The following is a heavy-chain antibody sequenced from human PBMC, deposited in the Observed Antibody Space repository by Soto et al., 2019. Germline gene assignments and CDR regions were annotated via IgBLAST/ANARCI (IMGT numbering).Heavy chain of an antibody. CDR3: ARAGIAAAGTYYYYGMDV. J-gene: IGHJ6*02. V-gene: IGHV1-69*12. CDR1: GGTFSSYA. Sequence: QVQLVQSGAEVKKPGSSVKVSCKASGGTFSSYAISWVRQAPGQGLEWMGGIIPIFGTANYAQKFQGRVKIPADESTSRAYIELSSLRSEDTAVYYCARAGIAAAGTYYYYGMDVWGQGTTVTVSS. D-gene: IGHD6-13*01. CDR2: IIPIFGTA.